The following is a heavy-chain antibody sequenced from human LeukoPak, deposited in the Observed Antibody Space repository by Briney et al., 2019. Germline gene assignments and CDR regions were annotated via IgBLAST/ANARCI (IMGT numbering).Heavy chain of an antibody. CDR3: ARDKSFTIFGVVIPLGYYMDV. CDR1: GFTFSSYW. D-gene: IGHD3-3*01. J-gene: IGHJ6*03. CDR2: IKQDGSEK. V-gene: IGHV3-7*01. Sequence: GGSLRLSCAASGFTFSSYWMSWVRQAPGKGLEWVANIKQDGSEKYYVDSVKGRFTISRDNAKNSLYLQMNSLRAEGTAVYYCARDKSFTIFGVVIPLGYYMDVWGKGTTVTVSS.